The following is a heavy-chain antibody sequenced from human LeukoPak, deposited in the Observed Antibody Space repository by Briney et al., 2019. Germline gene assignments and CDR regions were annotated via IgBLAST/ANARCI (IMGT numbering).Heavy chain of an antibody. D-gene: IGHD4-17*01. Sequence: ASVKVSYKASGYTFPSYFMHWVRQAPGQGLEWMGIINPTGGSTTYAQKFQGRVTMTRDTSTSTVYMELSSLRSDDTAVYYCASDYGDSLDYWGQGTLVTVSS. J-gene: IGHJ4*02. CDR2: INPTGGST. CDR1: GYTFPSYF. V-gene: IGHV1-46*01. CDR3: ASDYGDSLDY.